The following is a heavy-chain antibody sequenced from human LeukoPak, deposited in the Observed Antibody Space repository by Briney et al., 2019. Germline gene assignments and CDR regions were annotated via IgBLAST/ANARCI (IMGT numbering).Heavy chain of an antibody. CDR2: TFTTGST. D-gene: IGHD3-3*01. Sequence: SETLSLTCSVSGGSISSASYYWSWIRQPAGKGLEWIGRTFTTGSTEYNPSLKSRVTMSLDTSKNQFSLRLSSVTAADTAVYYCARSQEGYFDSWSGYHYYYYMDVWGKGTTVTVSS. CDR1: GGSISSASYY. V-gene: IGHV4-61*02. CDR3: ARSQEGYFDSWSGYHYYYYMDV. J-gene: IGHJ6*03.